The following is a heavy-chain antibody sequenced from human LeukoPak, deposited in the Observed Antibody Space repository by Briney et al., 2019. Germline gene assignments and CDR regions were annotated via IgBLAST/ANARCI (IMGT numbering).Heavy chain of an antibody. D-gene: IGHD2-21*02. V-gene: IGHV4-34*01. Sequence: SETLSLTCTVSGGSISSYYWSWIRQPPGKGLEWIGEINHSGSTNYNPSLKSRVTISVDTSKNQFSLKLSSVTAADTAVYYCARGVRGDYAVYYYYYGMDVWGQGTTVTVSS. J-gene: IGHJ6*02. CDR3: ARGVRGDYAVYYYYYGMDV. CDR1: GGSISSYY. CDR2: INHSGST.